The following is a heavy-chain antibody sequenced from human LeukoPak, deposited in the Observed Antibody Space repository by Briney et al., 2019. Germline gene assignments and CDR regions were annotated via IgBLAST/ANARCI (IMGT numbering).Heavy chain of an antibody. V-gene: IGHV1-46*01. J-gene: IGHJ4*02. CDR3: ARAEMATMGEMGFDY. D-gene: IGHD5-24*01. CDR1: GYTFTSYY. Sequence: GASVKVSCKASGYTFTSYYMHWVRQAPGQGLEWMGIINPSGGSTSYAQKFQGRVTMTRDTSTSTVYTELSSLRSEDTAVYYCARAEMATMGEMGFDYWGQGTLVTVSS. CDR2: INPSGGST.